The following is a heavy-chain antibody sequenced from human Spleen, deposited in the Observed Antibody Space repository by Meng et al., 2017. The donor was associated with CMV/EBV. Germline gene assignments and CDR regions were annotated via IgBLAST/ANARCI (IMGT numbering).Heavy chain of an antibody. D-gene: IGHD4-17*01. CDR3: ARGSGDYPRNDY. V-gene: IGHV4-34*01. CDR2: INHIGNT. J-gene: IGHJ4*02. CDR1: GGSFSGYY. Sequence: QVQLQQWGAGLLKPSETLSLTCAVYGGSFSGYYWSWIRQSPGKGLESIAEINHIGNTYYSPSLKTRLTISVDTSKNHFSLNLTSVTAADTAVYYCARGSGDYPRNDYWGQGTLVTVSS.